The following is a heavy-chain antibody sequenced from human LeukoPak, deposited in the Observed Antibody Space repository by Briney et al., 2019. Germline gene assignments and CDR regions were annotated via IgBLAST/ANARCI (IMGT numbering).Heavy chain of an antibody. V-gene: IGHV3-74*01. CDR3: VTGLDSRGNS. CDR2: IEGDGSGT. J-gene: IGHJ4*02. CDR1: GFTFSTYR. D-gene: IGHD3-9*01. Sequence: GGSLRLSCAASGFTFSTYRMHWVRQAPGKGLLWVSRIEGDGSGTTYADSVKGRFPISRDNAKSTLYLQMNSLRDEDTAVYYCVTGLDSRGNSWGQGTLVTVSS.